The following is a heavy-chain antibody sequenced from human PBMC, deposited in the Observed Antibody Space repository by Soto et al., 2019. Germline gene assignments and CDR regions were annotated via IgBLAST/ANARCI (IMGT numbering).Heavy chain of an antibody. CDR1: GFTFRSYS. CDR3: AREISRKIGTACDDFDP. J-gene: IGHJ5*02. V-gene: IGHV3-21*01. Sequence: LRLSCAASGFTFRSYSMNWVRQASGTGLEWVSSISSSSSYIYYADSVKRRFTISRDNANNSLYLQMNSLRAEDTAVYYCAREISRKIGTACDDFDPWGQGTLVTLSS. D-gene: IGHD1-7*01. CDR2: ISSSSSYI.